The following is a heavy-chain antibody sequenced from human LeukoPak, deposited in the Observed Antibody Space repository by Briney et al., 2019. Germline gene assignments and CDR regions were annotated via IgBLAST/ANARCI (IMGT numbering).Heavy chain of an antibody. Sequence: SETPSLTCTVSGGSISSYYWSWIRQPPGKGLEWIGYIYYSGSTNYNPSLKSRVTISVDTSKNQFSLKLSSVTAADTAVYYCALYNWNPSYYMDVWGKGTTVTVSS. V-gene: IGHV4-59*01. CDR3: ALYNWNPSYYMDV. CDR2: IYYSGST. CDR1: GGSISSYY. D-gene: IGHD1-20*01. J-gene: IGHJ6*03.